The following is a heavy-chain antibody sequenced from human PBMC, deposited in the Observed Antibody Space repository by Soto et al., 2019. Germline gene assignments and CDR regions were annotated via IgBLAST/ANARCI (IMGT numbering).Heavy chain of an antibody. CDR3: ATSQKGYNWNYFDH. V-gene: IGHV4-39*01. J-gene: IGHJ4*02. CDR1: RPSIVGSYCY. Sequence: PSETLAFTCAVTRPSIVGSYCYWGWVRQSPGKGPEWIGSVFYTGFTSYNPSLESRVSVSVDTSKNQFSLKVSGVSAADTAVYYCATSQKGYNWNYFDHWGQGALVTVS. CDR2: VFYTGFT. D-gene: IGHD1-20*01.